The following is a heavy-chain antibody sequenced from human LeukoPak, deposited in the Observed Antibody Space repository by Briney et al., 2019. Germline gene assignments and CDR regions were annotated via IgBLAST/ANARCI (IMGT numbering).Heavy chain of an antibody. CDR1: GFTVSSNY. V-gene: IGHV3-53*01. CDR3: ARSLRVRGIPDYMDV. D-gene: IGHD3-10*01. J-gene: IGHJ6*03. Sequence: PGGSLRLSCTVSGFTVSSNYMTWVRQAPGKGLEWVSVIHKNAITYYADTVRGRFTISRDNSMNILYLQMNSLRVEDTAVYYCARSLRVRGIPDYMDVWGKGTTVTISS. CDR2: IHKNAIT.